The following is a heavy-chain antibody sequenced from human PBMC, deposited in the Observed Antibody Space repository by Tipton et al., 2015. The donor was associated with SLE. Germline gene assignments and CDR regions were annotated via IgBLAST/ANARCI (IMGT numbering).Heavy chain of an antibody. CDR2: IYYSGST. V-gene: IGHV4-39*07. J-gene: IGHJ6*02. CDR3: ASVLGDV. CDR1: GGSISSSSYY. Sequence: LRLSCTVSGGSISSSSYYWGWIRQPPGKGLEWIGSIYYSGSTYYNPSLKSRVTISVDTSKNQFSLKLSSVTAADTAVYYCASVLGDVWGQGTTVTVSS.